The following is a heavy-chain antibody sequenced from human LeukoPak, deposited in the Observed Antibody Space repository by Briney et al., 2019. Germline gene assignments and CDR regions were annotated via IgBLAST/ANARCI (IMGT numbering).Heavy chain of an antibody. V-gene: IGHV3-74*01. CDR3: ARGGYHHGFDI. D-gene: IGHD5-18*01. CDR2: IDNDGSDT. CDR1: GFTFRNYW. J-gene: IGHJ3*02. Sequence: PGGSLRLPCAASGFTFRNYWIHWVRHAPGKGLVWISRIDNDGSDTIYADSVKGRFTISRDNAKNTLYLQMNSLRAEDTAVYYCARGGYHHGFDIWGQGTMVTVSS.